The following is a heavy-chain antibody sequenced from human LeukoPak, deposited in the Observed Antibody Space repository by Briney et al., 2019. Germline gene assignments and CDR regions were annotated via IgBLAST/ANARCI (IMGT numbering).Heavy chain of an antibody. CDR1: GFTFSNAW. CDR2: IKSKTDGGTT. CDR3: AKGEIYYYGMDV. Sequence: GGSLRLSCAASGFTFSNAWMSWVRQAPGKGLEWVGRIKSKTDGGTTDYAAPVKGRFTISRDDSKNTLYLQMNSLKTEDTAVYYCAKGEIYYYGMDVWGQGTTVTVSS. J-gene: IGHJ6*02. V-gene: IGHV3-15*01.